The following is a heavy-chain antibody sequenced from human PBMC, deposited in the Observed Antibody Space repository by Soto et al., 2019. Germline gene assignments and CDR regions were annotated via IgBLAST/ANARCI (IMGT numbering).Heavy chain of an antibody. J-gene: IGHJ6*02. CDR2: ISYDGSNK. CDR3: AKDLTFSSSWYRKGMDV. Sequence: QVQLLESGGGVVQPGRSLRLSCAASGFTFSSYGMHWVRQAPGKGLEWVAVISYDGSNKYYADSVKGRFTISRDNSKNTLYLQMNSLRAEDTAVYYCAKDLTFSSSWYRKGMDVWGQGTTVTVSS. V-gene: IGHV3-30*18. CDR1: GFTFSSYG. D-gene: IGHD6-13*01.